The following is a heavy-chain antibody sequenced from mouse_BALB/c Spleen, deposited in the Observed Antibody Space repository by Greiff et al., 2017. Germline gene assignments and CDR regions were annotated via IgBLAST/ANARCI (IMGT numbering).Heavy chain of an antibody. CDR2: IDPANGNT. V-gene: IGHV14-3*02. D-gene: IGHD1-1*01. Sequence: EVQLQQSGAELVKPGASVKLSCTASGFNIKDTYMHWVKQRPEQGLEWIGRIDPANGNTKYDPKFQGKATITADTSSNTAYLQLSSLTSEDTAVYYCPLYDGSSYGFAYWGQGTLVTVSA. CDR3: PLYDGSSYGFAY. CDR1: GFNIKDTY. J-gene: IGHJ3*01.